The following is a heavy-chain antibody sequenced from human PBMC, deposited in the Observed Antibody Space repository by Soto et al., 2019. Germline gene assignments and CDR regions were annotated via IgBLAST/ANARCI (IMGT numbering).Heavy chain of an antibody. J-gene: IGHJ3*02. CDR2: MNPNSGNT. CDR3: ARRRTNWGSWGAFDI. V-gene: IGHV1-8*01. Sequence: ASVKVSCKASGYTFTSYDINWVRQATGKGLEWMGWMNPNSGNTGYAHKFQGRVTMTRNTSISTAYMELSSLRAEDTAVYYCARRRTNWGSWGAFDIWGQGTMVTVSS. CDR1: GYTFTSYD. D-gene: IGHD7-27*01.